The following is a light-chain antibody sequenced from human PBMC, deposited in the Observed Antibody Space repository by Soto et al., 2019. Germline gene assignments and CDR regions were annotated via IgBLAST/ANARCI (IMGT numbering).Light chain of an antibody. CDR2: AAC. Sequence: EIECTQSPCSLSSSLGERATISCRASQSVSSYLNWYQQKPGKAHKLMSYAACSLQSGVPCRFRVSGSGTEFTLTLSSLQPEDLATYGCQQLNRYPRITFGKGTRLEIK. J-gene: IGKJ5*01. V-gene: IGKV1-9*01. CDR1: QSVSSY. CDR3: QQLNRYPRIT.